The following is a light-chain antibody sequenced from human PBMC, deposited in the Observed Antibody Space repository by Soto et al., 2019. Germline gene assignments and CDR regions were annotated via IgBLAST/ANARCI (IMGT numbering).Light chain of an antibody. Sequence: QSVLTQPASVSGSPGQSITISCTGTSSGVGGYNYVSWYQLHPGKAPKLMIYEVSNRPSGISNRFSASKSGNTASLTISGLQAEDEADYYCFSYTSSTAYVFGTGTKVTVL. CDR3: FSYTSSTAYV. CDR1: SSGVGGYNY. V-gene: IGLV2-14*01. J-gene: IGLJ1*01. CDR2: EVS.